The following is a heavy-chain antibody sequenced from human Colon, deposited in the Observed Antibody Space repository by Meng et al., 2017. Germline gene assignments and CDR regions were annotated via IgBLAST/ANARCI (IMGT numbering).Heavy chain of an antibody. CDR1: GFPFIRYG. V-gene: IGHV3-74*02. J-gene: IGHJ4*02. CDR2: INPDGTTT. CDR3: ATYYPPDY. Sequence: QLVVRGGCFVPTAVSLSLLCAASGFPFIRYGMHCVRQVPGKGLVWVSRINPDGTTTAYADSVKDRFAISRDNTKNTLYLHMNRLRAEDTAFYYCATYYPPDYWGQGTLVTVSS. D-gene: IGHD3-22*01.